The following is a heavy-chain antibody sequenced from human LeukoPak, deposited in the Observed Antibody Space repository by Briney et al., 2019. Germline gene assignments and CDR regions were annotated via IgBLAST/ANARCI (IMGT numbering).Heavy chain of an antibody. V-gene: IGHV4-39*07. CDR3: AREYYYDSSGDAFDI. D-gene: IGHD3-22*01. CDR2: IYYSGST. CDR1: GGSISSSSYY. J-gene: IGHJ3*02. Sequence: SETLSLTCTVSGGSISSSSYYWGWIRQPPGKGLEWIGSIYYSGSTYYNPSLKSRVTISVDTSKNQFSLKLSSVTAADTAVYYCAREYYYDSSGDAFDIWGQGTMVTVSS.